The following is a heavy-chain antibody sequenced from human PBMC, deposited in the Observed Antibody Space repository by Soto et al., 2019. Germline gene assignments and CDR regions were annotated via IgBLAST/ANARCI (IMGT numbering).Heavy chain of an antibody. CDR1: GGSFSGYY. D-gene: IGHD2-15*01. V-gene: IGHV4-34*01. CDR2: INHSGST. CDR3: ARAIVVVVAATRYYYMDV. Sequence: PSETLSLTCAVYGGSFSGYYWSWIRQPPGKGLEWIGEINHSGSTNYNPSLKSRVTISVDTSKNQFSLKLSSVTAADTAVYYCARAIVVVVAATRYYYMDVWGKGTTVTVSS. J-gene: IGHJ6*03.